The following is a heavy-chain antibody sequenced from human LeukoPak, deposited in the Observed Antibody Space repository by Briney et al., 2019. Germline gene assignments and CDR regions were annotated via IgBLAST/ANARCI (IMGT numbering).Heavy chain of an antibody. D-gene: IGHD3-3*01. Sequence: SETLSLTCTVSGGSISTYYRSWIRQPPGKGLEWIGEINHSGSTNYNPSLKSRVTISVDTSKNQFSLKLSSVTAADTAVYYCARGFYDFWSGYTYFDYWGQGTLVTVSS. V-gene: IGHV4-34*01. J-gene: IGHJ4*02. CDR3: ARGFYDFWSGYTYFDY. CDR1: GGSISTYY. CDR2: INHSGST.